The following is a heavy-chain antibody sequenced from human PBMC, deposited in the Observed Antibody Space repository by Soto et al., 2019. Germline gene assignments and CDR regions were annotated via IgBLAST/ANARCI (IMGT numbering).Heavy chain of an antibody. Sequence: QVQLVQSGAEVKKPGSSVKVSCKASGGTFSSYTISWVRQAPGQGLECMGRIIPILGIANYAQKFQGRVTITADKSTSTAYMELSSMSSEDTAVYYCASRSGYCSSTSCYEYYYMDVWGKGTTVTVSS. V-gene: IGHV1-69*02. D-gene: IGHD2-2*01. J-gene: IGHJ6*03. CDR2: IIPILGIA. CDR1: GGTFSSYT. CDR3: ASRSGYCSSTSCYEYYYMDV.